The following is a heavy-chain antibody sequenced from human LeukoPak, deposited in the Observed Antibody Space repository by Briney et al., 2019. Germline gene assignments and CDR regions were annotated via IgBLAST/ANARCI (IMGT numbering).Heavy chain of an antibody. CDR1: GFTFSSYS. CDR3: ARTGVFYDSSGYLDY. J-gene: IGHJ4*02. CDR2: ISSSSSYI. V-gene: IGHV3-21*01. D-gene: IGHD3-22*01. Sequence: GGSLRLSCAASGFTFSSYSMNWVRQAPGKGLEWFSSISSSSSYIYYADSVKGRFTISRDNAKNSLYLQMNSLRAEDTAVYYCARTGVFYDSSGYLDYWGQGTLVTVSS.